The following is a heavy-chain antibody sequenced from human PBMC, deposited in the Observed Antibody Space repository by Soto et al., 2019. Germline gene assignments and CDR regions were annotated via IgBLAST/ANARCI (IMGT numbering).Heavy chain of an antibody. Sequence: QVQLQESGPGLVKPSETLSLTCTVSGGSVSNGSYYWSWIRQPPGKGLEWIGYIYYSGSTNYNPSLKSRVTISVDTSKNQFSLKLSSVTAADTAVYYCARDDGGTHYYYYGMDVWGQGTTVTVSS. J-gene: IGHJ6*02. CDR2: IYYSGST. V-gene: IGHV4-61*01. D-gene: IGHD2-15*01. CDR3: ARDDGGTHYYYYGMDV. CDR1: GGSVSNGSYY.